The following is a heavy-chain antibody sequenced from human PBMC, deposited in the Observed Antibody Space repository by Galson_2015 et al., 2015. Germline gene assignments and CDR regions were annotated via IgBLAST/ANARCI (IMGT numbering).Heavy chain of an antibody. Sequence: VQVSCQASGGTFRCYAISWVRRAPGHGLEWMGGIIPIFGTANYAQKFQGRVTITADESTSTAYMELSSLRSEDTAVYYCARDCSSTSCTDYYYYGMDVWGQGTTVTVSS. V-gene: IGHV1-69*01. CDR2: IIPIFGTA. CDR1: GGTFRCYA. J-gene: IGHJ6*02. D-gene: IGHD2-2*01. CDR3: ARDCSSTSCTDYYYYGMDV.